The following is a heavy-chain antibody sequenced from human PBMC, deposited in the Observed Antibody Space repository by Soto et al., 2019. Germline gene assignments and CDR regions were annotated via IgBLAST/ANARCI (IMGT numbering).Heavy chain of an antibody. CDR1: GYSFTSYW. Sequence: EVQLVQSGAEVKKPGESLRISCKGSGYSFTSYWISWVRQMPGKGLEWMGRIDPSDSYTNYSPSFQGHVTISADKSISTAYLHWSSLKASDTAMYFCARTSMLSRGYSYGHGGMDVWGQGTTVTFSS. CDR2: IDPSDSYT. CDR3: ARTSMLSRGYSYGHGGMDV. V-gene: IGHV5-10-1*01. D-gene: IGHD5-18*01. J-gene: IGHJ6*02.